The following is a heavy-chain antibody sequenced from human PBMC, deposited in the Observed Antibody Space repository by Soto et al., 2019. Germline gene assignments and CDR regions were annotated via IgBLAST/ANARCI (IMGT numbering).Heavy chain of an antibody. D-gene: IGHD2-15*01. V-gene: IGHV1-69*11. J-gene: IGHJ4*02. Sequence: QVQVVQSGAEVKKPGSSVKVSCKVSGDSFSSYAISWVRQAPGQGLEWMGRIIPILTTANYAQKFQDRGTITADESTSTAYMEVSSLTSEDTAVYYCARKAGGGNYYILDFWGQGTLVTVSS. CDR2: IIPILTTA. CDR3: ARKAGGGNYYILDF. CDR1: GDSFSSYA.